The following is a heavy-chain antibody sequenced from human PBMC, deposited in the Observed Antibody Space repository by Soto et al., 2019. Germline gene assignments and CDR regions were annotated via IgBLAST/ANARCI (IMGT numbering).Heavy chain of an antibody. Sequence: PSETLSLTCTVSGGSINSNYWSWIRQPPGKGLEWIGYIYYSGSTHYNPSLKSRVTISVDTSKNQFSLKLSSVTAADTAVYYCARGVGGYGDYLNWFDPWGQGTLVTVSS. J-gene: IGHJ5*02. CDR3: ARGVGGYGDYLNWFDP. CDR1: GGSINSNY. CDR2: IYYSGST. D-gene: IGHD4-17*01. V-gene: IGHV4-59*01.